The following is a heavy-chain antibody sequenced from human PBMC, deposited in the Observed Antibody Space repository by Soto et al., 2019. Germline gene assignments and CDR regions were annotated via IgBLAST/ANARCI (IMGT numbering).Heavy chain of an antibody. CDR3: ATTRVGPCSSSICFSGIFDGMDV. Sequence: GGSLRPSCAASGFTISNYGMHWVRQAPGKGLEWVAVISYDGTITYYADSVKGRFTISRDNSKNTLYLQMNSLRTEDTAVYYCATTRVGPCSSSICFSGIFDGMDVWGQGTTVTVSS. D-gene: IGHD2-2*01. CDR2: ISYDGTIT. J-gene: IGHJ6*02. V-gene: IGHV3-30-3*01. CDR1: GFTISNYG.